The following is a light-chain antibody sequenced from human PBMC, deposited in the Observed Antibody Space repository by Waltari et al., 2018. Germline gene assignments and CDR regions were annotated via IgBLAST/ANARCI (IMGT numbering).Light chain of an antibody. J-gene: IGLJ3*02. Sequence: PTQPAPVSGSPGQAIPISRPGNHQYLCGYNLVPWYQQHPGKAPKLMIYEVSNRPSGVSNRFSGSKSGNTASLTISGLQAEDEADYYCSSYTSSSTWVFGGGTKLTVL. V-gene: IGLV2-14*01. CDR3: SSYTSSSTWV. CDR2: EVS. CDR1: QYLCGYNL.